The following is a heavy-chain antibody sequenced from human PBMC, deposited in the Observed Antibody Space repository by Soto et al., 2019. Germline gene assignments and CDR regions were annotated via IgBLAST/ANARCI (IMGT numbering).Heavy chain of an antibody. Sequence: SETLSLTCTVSGGSINNNFWGWIRQPPGKGLEWIGYVYYDGHTDYNPSLESRVTIAVDTSKNQFSLRLTSVTAADTAVYYCARDLFGGFSLDYWGQGALVT. J-gene: IGHJ4*02. CDR3: ARDLFGGFSLDY. D-gene: IGHD3-3*01. CDR2: VYYDGHT. CDR1: GGSINNNF. V-gene: IGHV4-59*01.